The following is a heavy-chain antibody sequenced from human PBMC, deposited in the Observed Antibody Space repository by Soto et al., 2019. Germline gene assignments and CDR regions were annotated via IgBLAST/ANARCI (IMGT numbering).Heavy chain of an antibody. Sequence: GWSLRPSCAASGSTFSRYGLHWVRQAPGKGLEWVAVISYDGSNKYYADSVKGRFTISRDNSKNTLYLQMNSLRAEDTAVYYCAKGVSSSSVEYWGQGTLVTVSS. CDR1: GSTFSRYG. CDR2: ISYDGSNK. D-gene: IGHD6-6*01. CDR3: AKGVSSSSVEY. J-gene: IGHJ4*02. V-gene: IGHV3-30*18.